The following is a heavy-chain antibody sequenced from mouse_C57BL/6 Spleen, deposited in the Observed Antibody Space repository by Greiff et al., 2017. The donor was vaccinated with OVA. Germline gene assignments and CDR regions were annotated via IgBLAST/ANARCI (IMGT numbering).Heavy chain of an antibody. V-gene: IGHV10-1*01. J-gene: IGHJ4*01. Sequence: EVKLMESGGGLVQPKGSLKLSCAASGFSFNTYAMNWVRQAPGKGLEWVARIRSKSNNYATYYADSVKDRFTISRDDSESMLYLQMNNLKTEDTAMYYCVRGLRCGMDYWGQGTSVTVSS. D-gene: IGHD1-1*01. CDR2: IRSKSNNYAT. CDR1: GFSFNTYA. CDR3: VRGLRCGMDY.